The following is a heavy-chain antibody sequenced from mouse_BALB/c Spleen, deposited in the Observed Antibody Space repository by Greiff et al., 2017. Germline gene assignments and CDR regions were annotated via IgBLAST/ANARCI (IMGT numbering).Heavy chain of an antibody. CDR1: GFSLTSYG. D-gene: IGHD1-1*01. Sequence: VQRVESGPGLVAPSQSLSITCTVSGFSLTSYGVHWVRQPPGKGLEWLGVIWAGGSTNYNSALMSRLSISKDNSKSQVFLKMNSLQTDDTAMYYCATTAVATRYAMDYWGQGTSVTVSS. CDR2: IWAGGST. J-gene: IGHJ4*01. CDR3: ATTAVATRYAMDY. V-gene: IGHV2-9*02.